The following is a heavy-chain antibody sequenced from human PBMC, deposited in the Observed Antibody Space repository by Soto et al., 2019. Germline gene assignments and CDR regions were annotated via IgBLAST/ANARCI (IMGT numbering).Heavy chain of an antibody. V-gene: IGHV3-15*07. J-gene: IGHJ4*02. Sequence: EVQLVESGGGLVKPGGSLRLSCAASGFTFSNAWMNWVRQAPGKGLEWVGRIKSKTDGGTTDYAAPVKGRFTISRDDSKNTRHQQMNSLNTEDTAVYYCTTAPDVLLWFGELFSYWGQGTLVTVSS. CDR3: TTAPDVLLWFGELFSY. CDR1: GFTFSNAW. D-gene: IGHD3-10*01. CDR2: IKSKTDGGTT.